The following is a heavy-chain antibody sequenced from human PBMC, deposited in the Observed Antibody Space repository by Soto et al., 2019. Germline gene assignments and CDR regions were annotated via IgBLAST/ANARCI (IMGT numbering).Heavy chain of an antibody. D-gene: IGHD2-2*01. V-gene: IGHV4-34*01. CDR2: INHSGST. CDR3: ARGRSGPLLPAASDY. J-gene: IGHJ4*02. CDR1: GGSFSGYY. Sequence: QVQLQQWGAGLLKPSETLSLTCAVYGGSFSGYYWSWIRQPPGKGLEWIGEINHSGSTNYNPSLKSRVTISGDTSTNQLSLKLSSVTAAYTAVYYCARGRSGPLLPAASDYWGQGTLVTVSS.